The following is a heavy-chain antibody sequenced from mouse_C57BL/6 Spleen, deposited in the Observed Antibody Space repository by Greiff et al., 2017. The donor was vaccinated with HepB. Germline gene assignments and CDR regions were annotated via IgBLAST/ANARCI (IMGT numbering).Heavy chain of an antibody. CDR3: ARRPLYDYDVGDAMDY. D-gene: IGHD2-4*01. CDR2: IYPGDGDT. Sequence: QVQLKESGPELVKPGASVKISCKASGYAFSSSWMNWVKQRPGKGLEWIGRIYPGDGDTNYNGKFKGKATLTADKSSSTAYMQLSSLTSEDSAVYFCARRPLYDYDVGDAMDYWGQGTSVTVSS. CDR1: GYAFSSSW. J-gene: IGHJ4*01. V-gene: IGHV1-82*01.